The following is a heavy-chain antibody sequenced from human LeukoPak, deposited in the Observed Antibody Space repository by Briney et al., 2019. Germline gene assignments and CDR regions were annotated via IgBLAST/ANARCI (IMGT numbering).Heavy chain of an antibody. CDR3: AREGYSGSGGYNWFDP. D-gene: IGHD5-12*01. CDR1: GDTISSGDYY. CDR2: IYYGGST. J-gene: IGHJ5*02. Sequence: PSETLSLTCTVSGDTISSGDYYWSWIRQPPGQGLEWIGNIYYGGSTYYHRSLKSRVTISVDASKNQFYLKLSSVTDADTAVYYCAREGYSGSGGYNWFDPWGQGTLVTVSS. V-gene: IGHV4-30-4*01.